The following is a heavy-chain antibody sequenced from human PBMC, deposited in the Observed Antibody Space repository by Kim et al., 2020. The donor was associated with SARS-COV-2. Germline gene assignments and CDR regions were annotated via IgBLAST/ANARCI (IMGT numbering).Heavy chain of an antibody. CDR1: GYTFTSYA. CDR3: ARGMGLVGATRAYAEYFQH. D-gene: IGHD1-26*01. V-gene: IGHV1-3*01. Sequence: ASVKVSCKASGYTFTSYAMHWVRQAPGQRLEWMGWINAGNGNTKYSQKFKGRVTITRDTSASTAYMELSSLRSEDTAVYYCARGMGLVGATRAYAEYFQHWGQGTLVTVSS. CDR2: INAGNGNT. J-gene: IGHJ1*01.